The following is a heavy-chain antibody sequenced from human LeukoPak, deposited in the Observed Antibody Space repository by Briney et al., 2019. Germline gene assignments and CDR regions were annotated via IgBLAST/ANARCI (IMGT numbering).Heavy chain of an antibody. Sequence: PSETLSLTCTVSGGSISSSSYYWGWIRQPPGKGLEWTGSIYYSGSTYYNPSLKSRVTISVDTSKNQFSLKLSSVTAADTAVYYCARDPIVGATHLSPGDWGQGTLVTVSS. CDR3: ARDPIVGATHLSPGD. CDR2: IYYSGST. CDR1: GGSISSSSYY. V-gene: IGHV4-39*02. D-gene: IGHD1-26*01. J-gene: IGHJ4*02.